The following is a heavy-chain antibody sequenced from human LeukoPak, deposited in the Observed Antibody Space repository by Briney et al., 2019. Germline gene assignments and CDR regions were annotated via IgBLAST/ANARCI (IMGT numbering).Heavy chain of an antibody. D-gene: IGHD6-13*01. Sequence: GGSLRLSCAASGFTFSSYWMYWVRQAPGKGLEWAANIKPDGSEKYFVDSVKGRFTISRDNAKNSLYLQMNGLRAEDTAVYYCARGRGDSSSWYFDYWGQGTLVTVSS. V-gene: IGHV3-7*01. CDR2: IKPDGSEK. CDR3: ARGRGDSSSWYFDY. J-gene: IGHJ4*02. CDR1: GFTFSSYW.